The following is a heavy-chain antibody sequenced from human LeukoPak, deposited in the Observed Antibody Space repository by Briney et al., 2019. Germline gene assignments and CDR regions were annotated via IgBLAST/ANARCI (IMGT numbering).Heavy chain of an antibody. D-gene: IGHD3-3*01. CDR1: GFTFSSYG. J-gene: IGHJ4*02. V-gene: IGHV3-53*01. Sequence: GGSLRLSCAASGFTFSSYGMSWVRVRQAPGTGLEWVSFIYSDNTHYSDSVKGRFTISRDNSKNTLYLQMNSLRAEDTAVYYCARRAGGYDFWSGDQRLDYWGQGTLVTVSS. CDR3: ARRAGGYDFWSGDQRLDY. CDR2: IYSDNT.